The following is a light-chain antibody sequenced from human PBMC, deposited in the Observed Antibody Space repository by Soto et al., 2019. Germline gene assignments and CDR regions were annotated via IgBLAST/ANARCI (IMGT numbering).Light chain of an antibody. V-gene: IGKV3-15*01. Sequence: EIVMTQSPATLSVSPGERATLSCRASQSVSSNLAWYQQKPGQAPRLLIYGASTMGTGIPARFSGSGFGTAFTLTISSLQSEDFVVYYCQQYNNWARTFGQGTKVEIK. CDR3: QQYNNWART. CDR1: QSVSSN. CDR2: GAS. J-gene: IGKJ1*01.